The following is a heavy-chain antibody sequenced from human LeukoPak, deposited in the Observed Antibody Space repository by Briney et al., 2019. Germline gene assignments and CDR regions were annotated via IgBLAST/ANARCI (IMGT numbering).Heavy chain of an antibody. CDR3: GRYYVMDV. CDR1: GFTFSTDA. Sequence: GGSLRLSCAASGFTFSTDAMSWVRQAPGKGLEWVSTISDSGGSTYYADSVKGRFTISRDNSKSTLYLQMNSLRAEDTAVYYCGRYYVMDVWGQGTSVTVSS. V-gene: IGHV3-23*01. CDR2: ISDSGGST. J-gene: IGHJ6*02.